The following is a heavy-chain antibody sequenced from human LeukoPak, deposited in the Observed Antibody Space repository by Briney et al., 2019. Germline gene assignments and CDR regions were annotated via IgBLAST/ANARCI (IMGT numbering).Heavy chain of an antibody. CDR1: GYTLTELS. Sequence: GASVKVSCKVSGYTLTELSMHWVRQAPGKGLEWMGGFDPEDGETIYAQKFQGRVTMTEDTSTDTAYMELSSLRSEDTAVYYCARDNEYYDFWSGYPVGDFPLYYYGMDVWGQGTTVTVSS. V-gene: IGHV1-24*01. J-gene: IGHJ6*02. D-gene: IGHD3-3*01. CDR3: ARDNEYYDFWSGYPVGDFPLYYYGMDV. CDR2: FDPEDGET.